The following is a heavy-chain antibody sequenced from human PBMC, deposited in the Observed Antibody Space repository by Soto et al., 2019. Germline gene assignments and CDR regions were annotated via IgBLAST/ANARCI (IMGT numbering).Heavy chain of an antibody. Sequence: RASVKVSCKASGGTFSSYAISWVRQAPGQGLEWMGGIIPIFGTANYAQKFQGRVTITADESTSTAYMELSSLRSEDTAVYYCAREVTIFGVVGWFDPWGQGTLVTVSS. V-gene: IGHV1-69*13. J-gene: IGHJ5*02. CDR3: AREVTIFGVVGWFDP. CDR2: IIPIFGTA. D-gene: IGHD3-3*01. CDR1: GGTFSSYA.